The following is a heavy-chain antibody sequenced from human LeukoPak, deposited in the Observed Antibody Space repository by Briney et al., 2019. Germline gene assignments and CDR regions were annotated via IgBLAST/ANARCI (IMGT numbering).Heavy chain of an antibody. Sequence: PSETLSLTCTVSGGSISSSSYYWGWIRQPPGKGLEWIGSIYYSGSTYYNPSLKSRVTISVDTSRNQFSLTLSSVTAADTAVYYCARRRDGYNEDFFDYWGQGTLVTVSS. CDR2: IYYSGST. D-gene: IGHD5-24*01. V-gene: IGHV4-39*01. CDR3: ARRRDGYNEDFFDY. CDR1: GGSISSSSYY. J-gene: IGHJ4*02.